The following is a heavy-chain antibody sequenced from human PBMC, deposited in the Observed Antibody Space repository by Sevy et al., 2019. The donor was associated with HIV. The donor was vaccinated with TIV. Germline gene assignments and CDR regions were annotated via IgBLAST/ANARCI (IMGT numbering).Heavy chain of an antibody. CDR2: IYYNGHI. CDR1: GGSITSLY. V-gene: IGHV4-59*08. CDR3: AGETAWGGGYS. D-gene: IGHD2-21*02. Sequence: SETLSLTCTVSGGSITSLYWNWIRQPPGKGLEWIANIYYNGHINYNPSLKSRVTLSLATSKNHFSLGLSSVTAADTAMYYCAGETAWGGGYSWGQGTLVTVSS. J-gene: IGHJ4*02.